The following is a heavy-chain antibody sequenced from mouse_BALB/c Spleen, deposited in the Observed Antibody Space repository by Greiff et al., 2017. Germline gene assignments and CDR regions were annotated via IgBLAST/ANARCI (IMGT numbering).Heavy chain of an antibody. J-gene: IGHJ3*01. CDR3: ARLNGNCPAWFAY. CDR2: IYPGNVNT. D-gene: IGHD2-1*01. V-gene: IGHV1S56*01. Sequence: QVQLKESGPELVKPGASVRISCKASGYTFTSYYIHWVKQRPGQGLEWIGWIYPGNVNTKYNEKFKGKATLTADKSSSTAYMQLSSLTSEDSAVYFCARLNGNCPAWFAYWGQGTLVTVSA. CDR1: GYTFTSYY.